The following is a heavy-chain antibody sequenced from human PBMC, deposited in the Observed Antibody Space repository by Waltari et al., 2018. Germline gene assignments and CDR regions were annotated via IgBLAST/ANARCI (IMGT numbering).Heavy chain of an antibody. CDR2: VDPEDDET. D-gene: IGHD4-4*01. CDR1: GYGFIDYY. V-gene: IGHV1-69-2*01. CDR3: TVFGRMGPSKIFGH. Sequence: EVQLVQSGAEVQKPGSTVKISCQVSGYGFIDYYIQWAQQAPGKGLEWLGLVDPEDDETKYSEKFQGRLTITADRSTDTTYMELSRLTYDDAAVYYCTVFGRMGPSKIFGHWGQGTLVTVSS. J-gene: IGHJ4*02.